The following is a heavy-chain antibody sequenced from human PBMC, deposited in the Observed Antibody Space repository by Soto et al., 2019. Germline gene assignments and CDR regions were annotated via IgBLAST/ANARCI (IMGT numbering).Heavy chain of an antibody. CDR2: LYHSGPT. CDR1: SASGTSGKW. Sequence: SEAQSLFCMLSSASGTSGKWWTWVRHGPGKGLEWIGELYHSGPTTYNPSLKSRANISVDKSPNPFSLSLKSVPAAATAVYSCASVGSDYDNRGYYLPWGPGTLVTVCS. CDR3: ASVGSDYDNRGYYLP. J-gene: IGHJ5*02. V-gene: IGHV4-4*02. D-gene: IGHD3-22*01.